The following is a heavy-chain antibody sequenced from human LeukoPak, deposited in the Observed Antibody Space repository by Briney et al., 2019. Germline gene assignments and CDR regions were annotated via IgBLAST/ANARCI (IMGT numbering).Heavy chain of an antibody. J-gene: IGHJ4*02. CDR2: FYYTGTT. Sequence: SETLSLTCTVSGGSISSSSYYWGWIRQPPGKGLEWIGSFYYTGTTYYNPSLKSRVTISVDTSKNQFSLKVSSVTAADTAVHYCARRAAAHSNFDYWGQGTLVTVSS. V-gene: IGHV4-39*01. CDR1: GGSISSSSYY. D-gene: IGHD6-13*01. CDR3: ARRAAAHSNFDY.